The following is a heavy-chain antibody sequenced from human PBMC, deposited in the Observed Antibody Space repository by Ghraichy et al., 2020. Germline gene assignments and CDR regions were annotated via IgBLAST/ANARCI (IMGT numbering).Heavy chain of an antibody. CDR2: AHYGATT. Sequence: SETISLTCAVSGDSINSIAYYWGWIRQPPGKGLEWIASAHYGATTYYKPSLKSRVIISVDTSKNHLSLKLSSVTAADTAVYFCARQRANYGEWAFDIWGQGTMVTVSS. J-gene: IGHJ3*02. CDR1: GDSINSIAYY. V-gene: IGHV4-39*07. D-gene: IGHD4-17*01. CDR3: ARQRANYGEWAFDI.